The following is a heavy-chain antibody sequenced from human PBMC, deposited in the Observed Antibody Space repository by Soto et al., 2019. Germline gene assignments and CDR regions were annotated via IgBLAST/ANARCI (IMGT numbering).Heavy chain of an antibody. CDR1: GGSFSGYY. J-gene: IGHJ4*02. CDR3: ASSGEPGIAVAGTDY. CDR2: INHSGST. V-gene: IGHV4-34*01. Sequence: PSETLSLTCAVYGGSFSGYYWSWIRQPPGKGLEWIGEINHSGSTNYNPSLKSRVTISVDTSKNQFSLKLSSVTAADTAVYYCASSGEPGIAVAGTDYWGQGTLVTVS. D-gene: IGHD6-19*01.